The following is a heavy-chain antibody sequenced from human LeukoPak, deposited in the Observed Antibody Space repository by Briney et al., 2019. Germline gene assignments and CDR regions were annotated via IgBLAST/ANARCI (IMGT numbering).Heavy chain of an antibody. Sequence: PGGSLRLSCAASGFTFRTYTMNWVRQAPGKGLEWISSISSSSSSIYYADSVKGRFTISRDNANNSLYLQMNSLRDEDTAVYYCARVPLILLGIRRYFDYWGQGTLVTVSS. J-gene: IGHJ4*02. CDR3: ARVPLILLGIRRYFDY. CDR2: ISSSSSSI. D-gene: IGHD7-27*01. V-gene: IGHV3-48*02. CDR1: GFTFRTYT.